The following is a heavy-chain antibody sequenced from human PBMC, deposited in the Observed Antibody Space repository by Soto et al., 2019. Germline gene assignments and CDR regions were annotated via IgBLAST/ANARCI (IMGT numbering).Heavy chain of an antibody. CDR3: DRGQVVAAQL. CDR2: IYHSGST. V-gene: IGHV4-30-2*01. Sequence: QLQLQESGSGLVKPSQTLSLTCAVSGGSISSGGYSWSWIRQPPGKGLEWIGYIYHSGSTYYYPSRKSRVTISVDRTKNQLSLNMCFVTPADTAGYYFDRGQVVAAQLWGQGTLVTVSS. J-gene: IGHJ4*02. CDR1: GGSISSGGYS. D-gene: IGHD2-15*01.